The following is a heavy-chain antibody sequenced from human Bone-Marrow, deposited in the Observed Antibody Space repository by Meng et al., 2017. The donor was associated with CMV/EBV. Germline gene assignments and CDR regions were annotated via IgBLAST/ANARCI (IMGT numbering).Heavy chain of an antibody. D-gene: IGHD2-2*01. CDR1: GYTFTSYG. V-gene: IGHV1-18*01. CDR2: ISAYNGNT. CDR3: ARSYCSSTSCYWSDWFDP. J-gene: IGHJ5*02. Sequence: ASVKVSCKASGYTFTSYGISWVRQAPGQGLEWMGWISAYNGNTNYAQKLQGRVTMTTDTSTSTAYMELRSLRSDDTAVYYCARSYCSSTSCYWSDWFDPWGKGTLVTVPS.